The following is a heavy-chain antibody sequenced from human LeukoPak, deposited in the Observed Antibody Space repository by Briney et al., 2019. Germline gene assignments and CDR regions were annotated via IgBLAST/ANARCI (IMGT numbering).Heavy chain of an antibody. D-gene: IGHD3-3*01. CDR3: AKYAQRKYYDFWSGSPPSVFDY. CDR1: GFTFSSYA. CDR2: ISGGGGST. V-gene: IGHV3-23*01. J-gene: IGHJ4*02. Sequence: GGSLRLSCAPSGFTFSSYAMSWVRQAPGKGLEWVSAISGGGGSTYYADSVKGRFTISRDNSKNTLYLQMSSLRAEDTAVYYCAKYAQRKYYDFWSGSPPSVFDYWGQGTLVTVSS.